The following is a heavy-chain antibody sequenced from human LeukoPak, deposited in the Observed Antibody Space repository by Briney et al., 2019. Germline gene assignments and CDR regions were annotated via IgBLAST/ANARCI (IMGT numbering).Heavy chain of an antibody. CDR2: ISTSSTTI. CDR3: ARAPGNYYDSTGYWYFDL. V-gene: IGHV3-48*01. J-gene: IGHJ2*01. CDR1: GFSFSNYA. D-gene: IGHD3-22*01. Sequence: GGSLRLSCTASGFSFSNYAMNWVRQAPGKGPEWLSYISTSSTTIHYADSVKGRFTSSREDARNSLYLQMNSLRAEDTAVYFCARAPGNYYDSTGYWYFDLWGRGTLVTVSS.